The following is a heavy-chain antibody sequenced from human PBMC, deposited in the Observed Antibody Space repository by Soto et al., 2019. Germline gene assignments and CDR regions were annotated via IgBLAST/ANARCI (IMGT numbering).Heavy chain of an antibody. J-gene: IGHJ4*02. CDR1: GGSISSGDYY. CDR2: IYYSGST. Sequence: NPSETLSLTCTVSGGSISSGDYYWSWIRQPPGKGLEWIGYIYYSGSTYYNPSLKSRVTISVDTSKNQFSLKLSSVTAADTAVYYCARVARGVIYFDYWGQGTLVTVSS. CDR3: ARVARGVIYFDY. V-gene: IGHV4-30-4*01. D-gene: IGHD3-10*01.